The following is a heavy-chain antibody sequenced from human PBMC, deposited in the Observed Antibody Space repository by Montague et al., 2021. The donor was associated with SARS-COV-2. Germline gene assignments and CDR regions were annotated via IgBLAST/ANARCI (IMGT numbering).Heavy chain of an antibody. V-gene: IGHV3-48*03. CDR2: ISSSGSTI. Sequence: SLRLSCAASGFTFSSYEMNWVRQAPGKGLEWVSYISSSGSTIYYXDSVKGRFTISRDNAENSLYLQMNSLRAEDTAVYYCARDGCSGGRCYSSWFDPWGQGTLVTVSS. CDR3: ARDGCSGGRCYSSWFDP. CDR1: GFTFSSYE. D-gene: IGHD2-15*01. J-gene: IGHJ5*02.